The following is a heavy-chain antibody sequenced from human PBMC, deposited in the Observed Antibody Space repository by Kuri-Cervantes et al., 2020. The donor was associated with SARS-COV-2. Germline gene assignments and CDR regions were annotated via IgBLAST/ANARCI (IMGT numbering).Heavy chain of an antibody. CDR2: INTNTGNP. CDR3: ARDGGAYCGGDCYPTVYYYYGMDV. Sequence: ASVKVSCKASGYTFSNNAINWVRQAPGQGLEWMGWINTNTGNPTYAQGFTGRFVFSLDTSVSTAYLQISSLKAEDTAVYYCARDGGAYCGGDCYPTVYYYYGMDVWGQGTTVTVSS. CDR1: GYTFSNNA. V-gene: IGHV7-4-1*02. J-gene: IGHJ6*02. D-gene: IGHD2-21*02.